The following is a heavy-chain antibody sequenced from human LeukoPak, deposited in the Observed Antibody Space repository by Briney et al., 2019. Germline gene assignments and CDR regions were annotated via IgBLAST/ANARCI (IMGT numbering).Heavy chain of an antibody. V-gene: IGHV3-15*01. CDR1: GFTFSDAW. J-gene: IGHJ4*02. Sequence: PGGSLRLSCVGSGFTFSDAWISWVRQAPGKGRGWVGRIKSKIDGGTIDYAAPVKGRFTISRDDSRNTLYLQMNSLKTEDTAVYYCTTRRQDGCWGQGTLVTVS. D-gene: IGHD6-25*01. CDR2: IKSKIDGGTI. CDR3: TTRRQDGC.